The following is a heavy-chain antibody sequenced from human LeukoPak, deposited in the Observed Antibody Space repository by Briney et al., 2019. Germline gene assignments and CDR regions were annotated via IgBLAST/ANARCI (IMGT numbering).Heavy chain of an antibody. CDR3: ARGFCSGGSCSRIVGP. Sequence: PGGSLRLSCAASGFTFTTYSMNWVRQAPGKGLEWVSYISSGSTTIYYADSVRGRFTISRDNAKNSLYMQMNSLKDEDTAVYYCARGFCSGGSCSRIVGPWGRGTLVTVSS. CDR1: GFTFTTYS. D-gene: IGHD2-15*01. J-gene: IGHJ5*02. CDR2: ISSGSTTI. V-gene: IGHV3-48*02.